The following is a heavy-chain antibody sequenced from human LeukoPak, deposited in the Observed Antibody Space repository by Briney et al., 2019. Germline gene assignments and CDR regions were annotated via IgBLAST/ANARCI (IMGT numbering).Heavy chain of an antibody. CDR3: ARTYDSSGYYPY. CDR2: INPNSGGT. Sequence: ASVKVSCRASGYTFTGYYMHWVRQAPGQGLEWMGWINPNSGGTNYAQKFQGRVTMTRATSISTAYMELSRLRSDDTAVYYCARTYDSSGYYPYWGQGTLVTVSS. CDR1: GYTFTGYY. J-gene: IGHJ4*02. D-gene: IGHD3-22*01. V-gene: IGHV1-2*02.